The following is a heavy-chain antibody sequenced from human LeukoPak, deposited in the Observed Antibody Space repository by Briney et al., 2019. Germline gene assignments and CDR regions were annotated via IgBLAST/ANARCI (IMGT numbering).Heavy chain of an antibody. Sequence: GGSLRLSCAASGYTVSSNYMSWVRQAPGKGLEWVSVIYSGGITYYADSVKGRFTISRDNSKNTLYLQMNSLRAEDTAVYYCARATAGTVMAVDYWGQGTLVTVSS. CDR2: IYSGGIT. CDR3: ARATAGTVMAVDY. D-gene: IGHD6-13*01. V-gene: IGHV3-53*01. J-gene: IGHJ4*02. CDR1: GYTVSSNY.